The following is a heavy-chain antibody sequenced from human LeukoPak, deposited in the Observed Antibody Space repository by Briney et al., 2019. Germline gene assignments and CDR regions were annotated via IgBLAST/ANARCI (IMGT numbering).Heavy chain of an antibody. CDR3: ARHDFWSDPEYYFDY. V-gene: IGHV4-38-2*01. CDR1: GYSISSGYY. CDR2: IYHSGST. Sequence: LETLSLTCAVSGYSISSGYYWGWIRQPPGKGLEWIGSIYHSGSTYYNPSLKSRVTISVDTSKNQFSLKLSSVTAADTAVYYCARHDFWSDPEYYFDYWGQGTLVTVSS. J-gene: IGHJ4*02. D-gene: IGHD3-3*01.